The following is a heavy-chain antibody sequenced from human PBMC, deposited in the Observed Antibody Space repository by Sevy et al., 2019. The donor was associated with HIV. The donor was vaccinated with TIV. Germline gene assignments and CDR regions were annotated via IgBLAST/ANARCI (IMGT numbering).Heavy chain of an antibody. CDR2: ISSSSSYI. CDR1: GFTFSSYS. V-gene: IGHV3-21*01. J-gene: IGHJ4*02. D-gene: IGHD5-18*01. CDR3: ARASSSVDTAMDLLDH. Sequence: GGSLRLSCAASGFTFSSYSMNWVRQAPGKGLEWVSSISSSSSYIYYADSVKGRFTISRDNAKNSLYLQMNSLRAEDTAVYYCARASSSVDTAMDLLDHWGQGTLVTVSS.